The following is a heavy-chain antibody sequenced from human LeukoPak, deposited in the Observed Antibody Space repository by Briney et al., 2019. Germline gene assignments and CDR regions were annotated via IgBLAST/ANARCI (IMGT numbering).Heavy chain of an antibody. D-gene: IGHD6-6*01. Sequence: GSSVKVSCKASGGTFSSYAISWVRQAPGQGLEWMGGIIPIFGTANYAQKFQGRVTITADESTSTAYMELSSLRSEDTAVYYCARVYGSSDLFYYYYYVDVWGKGTTVTVSS. CDR2: IIPIFGTA. CDR3: ARVYGSSDLFYYYYYVDV. V-gene: IGHV1-69*01. J-gene: IGHJ6*03. CDR1: GGTFSSYA.